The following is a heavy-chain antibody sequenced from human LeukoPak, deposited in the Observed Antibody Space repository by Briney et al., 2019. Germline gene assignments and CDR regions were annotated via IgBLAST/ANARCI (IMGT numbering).Heavy chain of an antibody. D-gene: IGHD1-1*01. CDR1: GGSFSGYY. CDR2: INDSGST. Sequence: SETLSLTCAVYGGSFSGYYWYWIRQPPGKGLEWIGEINDSGSTNYNPSLKSRVTISVDTSKNQFSLKLSSVTAADTAVYYCARGDYQLVSPWGQGTLVTVSS. CDR3: ARGDYQLVSP. V-gene: IGHV4-34*01. J-gene: IGHJ5*02.